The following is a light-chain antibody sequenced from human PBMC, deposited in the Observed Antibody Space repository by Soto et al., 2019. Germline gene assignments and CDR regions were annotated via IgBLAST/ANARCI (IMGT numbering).Light chain of an antibody. Sequence: QSVLTQPPSASGSPGQSVTISCTGTSSDVGGYNYVSWYQQHPGKAPKLMIYEVSKRPSGVPDRFSGSKSGNPASLTVSGLQAEDEADYYCSSYAGSNNFVFGTGTQLTVL. V-gene: IGLV2-8*01. CDR2: EVS. J-gene: IGLJ7*01. CDR1: SSDVGGYNY. CDR3: SSYAGSNNFV.